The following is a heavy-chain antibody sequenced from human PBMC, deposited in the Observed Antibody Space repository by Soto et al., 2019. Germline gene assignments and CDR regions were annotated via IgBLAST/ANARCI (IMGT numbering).Heavy chain of an antibody. D-gene: IGHD3-3*01. CDR1: GGSFSGYY. V-gene: IGHV4-34*01. CDR2: INHSGST. Sequence: QVQLQQWGAGLLKPSETLSLTCADYGGSFSGYYWSWIRQPPGKGLEWIGEINHSGSTTYNPSLKSRVTISVDTSKNQSSLKLSSVTAADTAVYYCARGGYYDFWSGYFAPYYFDYWGQGTLVTVSS. CDR3: ARGGYYDFWSGYFAPYYFDY. J-gene: IGHJ4*02.